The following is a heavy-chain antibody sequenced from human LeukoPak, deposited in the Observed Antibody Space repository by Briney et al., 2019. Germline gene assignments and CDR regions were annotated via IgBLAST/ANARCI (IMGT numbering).Heavy chain of an antibody. D-gene: IGHD4-23*01. CDR3: AKAGTSDTVVNWFDP. CDR1: GFTFSNYA. Sequence: GGSLSLSCAASGFTFSNYAMSWVRQAPGKGLEWVSAISGSGGSTYYADSMKGRFTISRDNSKYTLYLQINSLRAEDTAVYYCAKAGTSDTVVNWFDPWGQGTLVTVSS. J-gene: IGHJ5*02. CDR2: ISGSGGST. V-gene: IGHV3-23*01.